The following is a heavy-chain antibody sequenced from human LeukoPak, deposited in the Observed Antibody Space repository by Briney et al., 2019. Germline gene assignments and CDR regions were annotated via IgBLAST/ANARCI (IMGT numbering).Heavy chain of an antibody. V-gene: IGHV3-53*01. J-gene: IGHJ4*02. CDR2: IYSDNT. Sequence: QSGGSLRLSCTVSGFTVSSNSMSWVRQAPGKGLEWVSFIYSDNTHYSDSVKGRFTISRDNSKNTLYLQMNSLRAEDTALYYCARGPVGYDSSGYYPYYFDYWGQGTLVTVSS. CDR3: ARGPVGYDSSGYYPYYFDY. D-gene: IGHD3-22*01. CDR1: GFTVSSNS.